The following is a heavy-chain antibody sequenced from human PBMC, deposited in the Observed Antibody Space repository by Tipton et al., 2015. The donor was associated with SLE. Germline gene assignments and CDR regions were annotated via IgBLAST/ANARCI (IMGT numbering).Heavy chain of an antibody. CDR3: ARISVARGGYGMDV. CDR1: GGSISSSSYY. Sequence: TLSLTCTVSGGSISSSSYYWGWIRQPPGKGLEWIGSIYYSGSTYYNPSLKSRVTISVDTSKNQFSLKLSSMTAADTAVYYCARISVARGGYGMDVWGQGTTVTVSS. CDR2: IYYSGST. D-gene: IGHD3-16*01. J-gene: IGHJ6*02. V-gene: IGHV4-39*07.